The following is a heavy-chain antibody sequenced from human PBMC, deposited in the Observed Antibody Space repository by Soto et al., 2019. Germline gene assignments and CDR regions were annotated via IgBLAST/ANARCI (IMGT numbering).Heavy chain of an antibody. CDR2: INAGNGNT. V-gene: IGHV1-3*01. J-gene: IGHJ6*02. Sequence: GASVKVSCKASGYTFTSYGIHWVRQAPGQRLEWTGWINAGNGNTKYSEKFQGRVTITRDTSASTAYLELSSLRPEDTAVYYCARDPNDSSAYYHHYYYGMDVRGQGTTVTVSS. D-gene: IGHD3-22*01. CDR3: ARDPNDSSAYYHHYYYGMDV. CDR1: GYTFTSYG.